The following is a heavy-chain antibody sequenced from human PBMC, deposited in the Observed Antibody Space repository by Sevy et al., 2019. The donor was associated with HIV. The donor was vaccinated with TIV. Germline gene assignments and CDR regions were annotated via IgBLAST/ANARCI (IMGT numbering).Heavy chain of an antibody. J-gene: IGHJ4*02. CDR2: IKNKPDGGTT. Sequence: GSLRLSCAASGIIFRNVWMSWVRQAPGKGLEWVGRIKNKPDGGTTDYAAPVKDRFIISREDSKNTLFLEMNSLKTEDTAVYYCTTDGDYVGLDYWGQGTLVTVSS. D-gene: IGHD4-17*01. CDR1: GIIFRNVW. CDR3: TTDGDYVGLDY. V-gene: IGHV3-15*01.